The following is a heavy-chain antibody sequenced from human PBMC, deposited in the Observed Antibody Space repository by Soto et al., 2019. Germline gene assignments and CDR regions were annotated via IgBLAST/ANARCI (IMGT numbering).Heavy chain of an antibody. D-gene: IGHD6-19*01. J-gene: IGHJ5*02. CDR2: IKSKTDGGTT. CDR3: TTEGEQWLPSWFDP. V-gene: IGHV3-15*07. CDR1: GFTFSNAW. Sequence: GGSLILSCAASGFTFSNAWMNWVRQAPGKGLEWVGRIKSKTDGGTTDYAAPVKGRFTISRDDSKNTLYLQMNSLKTEDTAVYYCTTEGEQWLPSWFDPWGQGTLVTVSS.